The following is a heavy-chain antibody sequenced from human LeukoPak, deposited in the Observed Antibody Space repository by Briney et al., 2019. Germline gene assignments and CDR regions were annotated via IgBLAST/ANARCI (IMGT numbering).Heavy chain of an antibody. D-gene: IGHD4-23*01. V-gene: IGHV5-51*01. J-gene: IGHJ6*03. CDR1: GYSFTSYW. Sequence: GESLKISCKGSGYSFTSYWIGWVRQMPGKGLEWMGIIYPGDSNTRYSPSFQGQVTISADKSITTAYLQRSSLKASDTAMYYCASLGYGGNYPVDHYYYMDVWGKGTTVTVSS. CDR2: IYPGDSNT. CDR3: ASLGYGGNYPVDHYYYMDV.